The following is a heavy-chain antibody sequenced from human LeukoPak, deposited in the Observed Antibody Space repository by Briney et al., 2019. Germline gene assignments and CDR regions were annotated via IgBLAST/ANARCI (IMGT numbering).Heavy chain of an antibody. CDR3: AKDAVPRYMDV. CDR1: GYTFTSYY. V-gene: IGHV1-46*01. J-gene: IGHJ6*03. D-gene: IGHD6-19*01. CDR2: INPSGGST. Sequence: VASVKVSCKASGYTFTSYYMHWVRQAPGQGLEWMGIINPSGGSTSYAQKFQGRVTMTRDTSTSTVYMELSSLRSEDTAVYYCAKDAVPRYMDVWGKGTTVTVSS.